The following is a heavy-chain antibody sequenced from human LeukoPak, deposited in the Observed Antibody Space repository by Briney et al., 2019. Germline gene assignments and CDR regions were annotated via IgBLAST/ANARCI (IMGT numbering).Heavy chain of an antibody. V-gene: IGHV4-59*01. CDR2: IYYSGST. CDR3: ARAGSSSWYPYFDY. CDR1: GGSISSYY. J-gene: IGHJ4*02. D-gene: IGHD6-13*01. Sequence: SETLSLTCTVSGGSISSYYWSWIRQPPGKGLEWIGYIYYSGSTNYNPSLKSRVTISVDTSKNQFSLKLSSVTAADTAVYYCARAGSSSWYPYFDYWGQGTLVTVSS.